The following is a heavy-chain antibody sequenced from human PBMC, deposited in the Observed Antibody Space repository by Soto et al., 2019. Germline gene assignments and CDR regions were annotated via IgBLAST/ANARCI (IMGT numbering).Heavy chain of an antibody. CDR1: GGSFSSGAYH. V-gene: IGHV4-31*02. CDR3: ARMSATGTRWFDP. J-gene: IGHJ5*02. Sequence: SETLXLTXXXSGGSFSSGAYHWGWVRQHPGQGLEWIASISYRGITYSNPSLKSRLSMSVDTSKNQFSLNLTSVTAADTAVYHCARMSATGTRWFDPWGQGTLVTVSS. D-gene: IGHD6-13*01. CDR2: ISYRGIT.